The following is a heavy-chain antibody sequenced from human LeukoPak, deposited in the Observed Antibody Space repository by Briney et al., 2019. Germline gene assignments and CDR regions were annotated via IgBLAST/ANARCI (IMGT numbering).Heavy chain of an antibody. CDR1: GGSFSGYY. D-gene: IGHD3-10*01. J-gene: IGHJ4*02. V-gene: IGHV4-34*01. Sequence: PSETLSLTCAVYGGSFSGYYWSWIRQPPGKGLEWVGSIYYSGSTYYNPSLKSRVTISVDTSKNQFSLKLSSVTAADTAVYYCARQPGYGSGSYHDYWGQGTLVTVSS. CDR2: IYYSGST. CDR3: ARQPGYGSGSYHDY.